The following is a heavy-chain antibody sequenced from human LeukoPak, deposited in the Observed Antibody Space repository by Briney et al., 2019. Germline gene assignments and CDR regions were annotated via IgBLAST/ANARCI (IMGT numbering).Heavy chain of an antibody. Sequence: GGSLRLSCAASGFTFSSYAMSWVRQAPGKGLEWVSAISGSGGSTYYADSVKGRFTISRDNSKNTLYLQMNSLRAEDTAVYYCAKWGDYDVLTGYYDPDYWGQGTPVTVSS. CDR2: ISGSGGST. CDR1: GFTFSSYA. J-gene: IGHJ4*02. D-gene: IGHD3-9*01. CDR3: AKWGDYDVLTGYYDPDY. V-gene: IGHV3-23*01.